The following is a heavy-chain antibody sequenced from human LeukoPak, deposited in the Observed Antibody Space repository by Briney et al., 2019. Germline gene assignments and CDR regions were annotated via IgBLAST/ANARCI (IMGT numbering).Heavy chain of an antibody. Sequence: GGSLRLSCAASGFTFRSYDMHWVRQAPGKGLQWVAVISYDGSNKYHTDSVKGRFTISRDNSKNTLYLQMGSLRAEDMAVYYCARIVVGAPDYWGQGTLVTVSS. V-gene: IGHV3-30*14. J-gene: IGHJ4*02. CDR2: ISYDGSNK. D-gene: IGHD1-26*01. CDR3: ARIVVGAPDY. CDR1: GFTFRSYD.